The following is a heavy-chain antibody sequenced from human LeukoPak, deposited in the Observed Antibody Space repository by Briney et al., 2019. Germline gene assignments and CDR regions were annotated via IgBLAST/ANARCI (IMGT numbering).Heavy chain of an antibody. D-gene: IGHD3-16*02. CDR2: ISCSGGST. Sequence: GGSLRLSCAGFGFTFSNYGMNWVRQAPGKGLEWVSGISCSGGSTYYADSVKGRFTISRDNSKNTLYLQMNSLRAEDTAVYYCAKARYIWGSYRRTPIDYWGQGTLVTVSS. CDR3: AKARYIWGSYRRTPIDY. J-gene: IGHJ4*02. V-gene: IGHV3-23*01. CDR1: GFTFSNYG.